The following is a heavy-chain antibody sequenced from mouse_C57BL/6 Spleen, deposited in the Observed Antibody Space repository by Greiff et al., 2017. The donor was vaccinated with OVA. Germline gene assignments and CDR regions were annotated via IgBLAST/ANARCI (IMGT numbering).Heavy chain of an antibody. CDR2: IDPEDGET. J-gene: IGHJ3*01. CDR3: ASPHGGFAY. Sequence: VQLQQSGAELVKPGASVKLSCTASGFNIKDYYMHWVKQRTEQGLEWIGRIDPEDGETKYAPTFQGKATITADTSANTAYLQLSSLTSEETAVYYCASPHGGFAYWGQGTLVTVSA. V-gene: IGHV14-2*01. CDR1: GFNIKDYY.